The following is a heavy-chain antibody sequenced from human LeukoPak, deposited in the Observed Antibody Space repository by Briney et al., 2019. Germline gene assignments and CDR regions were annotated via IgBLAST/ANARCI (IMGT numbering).Heavy chain of an antibody. CDR2: IKQDGSEK. V-gene: IGHV3-7*04. CDR3: VRARHPGGWFDP. J-gene: IGHJ5*02. CDR1: GFTFSSYW. Sequence: GGSLRLSCAAPGFTFSSYWLTWVRQAPGKGLEWVANIKQDGSEKFYVDSVKGRFTISRDNAKNSLYLQMNSLTAEDTAVYYCVRARHPGGWFDPWGQGTLVTVSS. D-gene: IGHD3-10*01.